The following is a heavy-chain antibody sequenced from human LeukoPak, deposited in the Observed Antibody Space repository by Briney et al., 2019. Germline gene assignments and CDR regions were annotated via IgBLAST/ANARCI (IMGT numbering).Heavy chain of an antibody. J-gene: IGHJ5*02. D-gene: IGHD5-18*01. CDR3: AKDLRGYSYGQS. Sequence: GGSLRLSCAASGFTFSSNAMSWVRQAPGKGLEWVSAISGSGGSTYYADSVKGRFTISRDNSKNTLYLQMNSLRAEDTAVYYCAKDLRGYSYGQSWGQGTLVTVSS. CDR1: GFTFSSNA. CDR2: ISGSGGST. V-gene: IGHV3-23*01.